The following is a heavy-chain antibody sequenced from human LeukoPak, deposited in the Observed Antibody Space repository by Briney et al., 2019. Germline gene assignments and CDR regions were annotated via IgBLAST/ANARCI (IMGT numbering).Heavy chain of an antibody. Sequence: GGSLRLSCAASGFTFSSYSMNWVRQAPGKGLEWVSYISSSSSTIYYADSVKGRFTISRDNAKNSLYLQMNSLRAEDTAVYYCARSRKGAFVAVAGFGYWGQGTLVTVSS. J-gene: IGHJ4*02. V-gene: IGHV3-48*01. CDR2: ISSSSSTI. CDR1: GFTFSSYS. CDR3: ARSRKGAFVAVAGFGY. D-gene: IGHD6-19*01.